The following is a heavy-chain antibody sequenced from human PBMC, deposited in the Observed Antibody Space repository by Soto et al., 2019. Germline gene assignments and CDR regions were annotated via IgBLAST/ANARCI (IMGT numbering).Heavy chain of an antibody. D-gene: IGHD2-8*02. CDR1: GFTFNTYG. Sequence: QVQLVESGGGVVQPGGSLRLSCTTSGFTFNTYGMHWVRQAPGKGLERVAIIWYDGSNKYYADSVKGRFTISRDNSKNTLYLQMTSMRAEDTALYYCARAECTGAYCDSWPFNYGVDVWGQGTTVTVSS. J-gene: IGHJ6*02. CDR2: IWYDGSNK. V-gene: IGHV3-33*08. CDR3: ARAECTGAYCDSWPFNYGVDV.